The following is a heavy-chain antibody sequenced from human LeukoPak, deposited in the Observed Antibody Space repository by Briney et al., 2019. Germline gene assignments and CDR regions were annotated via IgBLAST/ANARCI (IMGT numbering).Heavy chain of an antibody. Sequence: PGGSPRLSCAASGFTFDDYGMSWVRQAPGKGLEWVSGINWNGGSTGYADSVKGRFTISRDNAKNSLYLQMNSLRAEDTALYYCASSRGALYYYYMDVWGKGTTVTVSS. D-gene: IGHD1-26*01. CDR3: ASSRGALYYYYMDV. CDR2: INWNGGST. J-gene: IGHJ6*03. CDR1: GFTFDDYG. V-gene: IGHV3-20*04.